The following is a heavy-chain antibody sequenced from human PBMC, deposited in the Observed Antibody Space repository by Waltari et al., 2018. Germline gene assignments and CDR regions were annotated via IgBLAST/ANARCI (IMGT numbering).Heavy chain of an antibody. D-gene: IGHD6-19*01. J-gene: IGHJ4*02. CDR2: VYPRDSTT. Sequence: EVQLVPSGAEVREPGASLKISCQASGYMFTTYWVDWVRHVPGKGLEGIGMVYPRDSTTKYSPSFDGQVAISADESTTTAYLQWSSLTASDTAIYFCARHLDDRSGSDYWGQGTLVTVS. CDR1: GYMFTTYW. CDR3: ARHLDDRSGSDY. V-gene: IGHV5-51*01.